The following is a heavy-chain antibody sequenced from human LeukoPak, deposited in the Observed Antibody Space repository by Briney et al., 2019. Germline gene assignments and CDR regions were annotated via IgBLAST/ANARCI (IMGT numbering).Heavy chain of an antibody. CDR2: IYYSGST. J-gene: IGHJ4*02. CDR3: ARLVAGTIDY. D-gene: IGHD1-7*01. V-gene: IGHV4-59*08. Sequence: SETLSLTCTVSGGSISSYYWSWIRQPPGKGLEWIGYIYYSGSTSYNPSLKSRVTISVDTSKNQFSLKLSSVTAADTAVYYCARLVAGTIDYWGQGTLVTVSS. CDR1: GGSISSYY.